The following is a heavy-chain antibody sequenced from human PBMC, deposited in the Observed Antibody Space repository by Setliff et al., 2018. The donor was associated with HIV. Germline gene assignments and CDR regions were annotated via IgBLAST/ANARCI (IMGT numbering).Heavy chain of an antibody. J-gene: IGHJ5*02. D-gene: IGHD1-26*01. CDR1: GGTFSSYA. CDR3: ARARLQGIVTAVGPRDNCLDP. V-gene: IGHV1-69*10. Sequence: SVKVSCKASGGTFSSYAISWVRQAPGQGLEWMGGIIPILGIANYAQKFQGKVTITADKSTGTAYMELSSLRSEDTAVYYCARARLQGIVTAVGPRDNCLDPWGQGTRVTVSS. CDR2: IIPILGIA.